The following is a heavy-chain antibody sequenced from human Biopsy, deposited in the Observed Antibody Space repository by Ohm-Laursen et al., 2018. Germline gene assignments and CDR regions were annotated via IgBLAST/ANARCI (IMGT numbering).Heavy chain of an antibody. CDR2: IFYRGST. V-gene: IGHV4-39*01. Sequence: SDTLSLTCTVSGGSISNNNYYWGWIRQPPGKGLEWIGSIFYRGSTHYKPSLKSRVNISVDTSKNQFSLTLKSVTAADTAVYYCARDYDTSGYYYVSWGQGTLVTVSS. CDR1: GGSISNNNYY. D-gene: IGHD3-22*01. CDR3: ARDYDTSGYYYVS. J-gene: IGHJ5*02.